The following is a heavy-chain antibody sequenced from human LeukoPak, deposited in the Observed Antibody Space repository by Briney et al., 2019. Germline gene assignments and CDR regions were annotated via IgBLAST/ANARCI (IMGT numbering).Heavy chain of an antibody. CDR2: IYHSGST. V-gene: IGHV4-38-2*02. CDR1: GYSISSGYY. Sequence: SETLSLTCTVSGYSISSGYYWGWIRPPPGKGLEWIGSIYHSGSTYYNSSLKSRVTISVDTSKNQFSLKLSSVTAADTAVYYCARVTTVTSHAFDIWGQGTMVTVSS. J-gene: IGHJ3*02. D-gene: IGHD4-17*01. CDR3: ARVTTVTSHAFDI.